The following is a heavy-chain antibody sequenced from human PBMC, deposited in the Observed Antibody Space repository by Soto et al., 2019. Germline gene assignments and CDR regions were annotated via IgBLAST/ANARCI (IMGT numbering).Heavy chain of an antibody. V-gene: IGHV4-34*01. Sequence: SETLSLTCAVYGGSFSGYYWSWIRQPPGKGLEWIGEINHSGSTNYNPSLKSRVTISVDRSKNQFSLKLSCVTVADTDVYYCARGLMSGDYVWGSYRRTPFDYWGQGTLVTVSS. CDR2: INHSGST. CDR3: ARGLMSGDYVWGSYRRTPFDY. CDR1: GGSFSGYY. J-gene: IGHJ4*02. D-gene: IGHD3-16*02.